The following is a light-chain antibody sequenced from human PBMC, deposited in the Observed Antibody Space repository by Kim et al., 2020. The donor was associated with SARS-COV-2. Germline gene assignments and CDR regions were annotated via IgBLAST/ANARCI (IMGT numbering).Light chain of an antibody. Sequence: SYELTQPPSVSVAPGKTARITCGGNNIGSKSVHWYQQRPGQASVLVIYYDSDRPSGIPERFSGSNSGNTATLTISRVEAGDEADYYCQVWDSSSDHLVGFGGGTQLTVL. CDR2: YDS. CDR1: NIGSKS. CDR3: QVWDSSSDHLVG. V-gene: IGLV3-21*04. J-gene: IGLJ2*01.